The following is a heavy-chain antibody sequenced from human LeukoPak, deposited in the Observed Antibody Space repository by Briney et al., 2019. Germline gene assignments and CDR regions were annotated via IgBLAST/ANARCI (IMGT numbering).Heavy chain of an antibody. CDR3: AGRPTGYSSGYVY. D-gene: IGHD5-18*01. Sequence: GGSLRLSCIVSGFTFSDYAMSWVRQAPEKGLDWVSVISGSAHKIRYADSVKGRFTISRDDSENTVYLQMNNLRAEDTALYYCAGRPTGYSSGYVYWGQGALVTVSS. CDR2: ISGSAHKI. CDR1: GFTFSDYA. J-gene: IGHJ4*02. V-gene: IGHV3-23*01.